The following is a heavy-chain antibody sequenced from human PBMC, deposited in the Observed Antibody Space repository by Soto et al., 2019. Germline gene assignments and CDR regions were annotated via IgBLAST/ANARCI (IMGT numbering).Heavy chain of an antibody. J-gene: IGHJ4*02. CDR2: ISGSGGST. Sequence: PGGSLRLSCAASGFTFSSYAMSWVRQAPGKGLEWVSAISGSGGSTYYADSVKGRFTISRDNSKNTLYLKMNSLRAEDTAVYYCAKARGSYYYDSSGYFPWNYWGQGT. CDR1: GFTFSSYA. D-gene: IGHD3-22*01. V-gene: IGHV3-23*01. CDR3: AKARGSYYYDSSGYFPWNY.